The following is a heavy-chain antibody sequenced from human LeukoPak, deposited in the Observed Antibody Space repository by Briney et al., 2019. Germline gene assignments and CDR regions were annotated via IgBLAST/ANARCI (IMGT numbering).Heavy chain of an antibody. CDR1: GFTFSNYG. D-gene: IGHD4-11*01. CDR3: ARDDSSLAPFDF. Sequence: GRSLRLPCAASGFTFSNYGFHWVRQAPGKGLEWVSVIWYDGSKKYYTESVKGRFSISRDIFKNTLYLQMNSLKVEDTAIYYCARDDSSLAPFDFWGQGTLVTVSS. J-gene: IGHJ4*02. V-gene: IGHV3-33*01. CDR2: IWYDGSKK.